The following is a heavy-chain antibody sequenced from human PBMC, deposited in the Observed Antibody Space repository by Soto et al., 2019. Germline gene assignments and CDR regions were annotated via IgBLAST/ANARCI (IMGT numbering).Heavy chain of an antibody. CDR3: AKGASGYYYYGMDV. CDR1: GFTFSSYA. V-gene: IGHV3-23*01. J-gene: IGHJ6*02. CDR2: ISGSGGST. Sequence: EVQLLESGGGLVQPGGSLRLSCAASGFTFSSYAMSWVRQAPGKGLVWVSAISGSGGSTYYADSVKGRFTISRDNSKNTLYLQMNSLRAEDTAIYYCAKGASGYYYYGMDVWGQGTTVTVSS. D-gene: IGHD3-10*01.